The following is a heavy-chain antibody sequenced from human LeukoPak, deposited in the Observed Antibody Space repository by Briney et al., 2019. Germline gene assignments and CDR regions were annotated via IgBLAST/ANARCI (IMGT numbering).Heavy chain of an antibody. Sequence: PGGSLTLSCAASGFTFSSFGMHWVRQAPGKGLEWVAFIWYDGSNKYYADSVKGRFTISRDNSKNTLYLQMNSLRAEDTAVYYCAKAPSNYYYYYMDVWGKGTTVTVSS. CDR1: GFTFSSFG. CDR2: IWYDGSNK. J-gene: IGHJ6*03. CDR3: AKAPSNYYYYYMDV. V-gene: IGHV3-30*02.